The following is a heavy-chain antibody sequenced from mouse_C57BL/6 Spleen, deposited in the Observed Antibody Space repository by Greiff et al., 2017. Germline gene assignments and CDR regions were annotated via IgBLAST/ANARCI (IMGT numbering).Heavy chain of an antibody. D-gene: IGHD2-4*01. CDR1: GFNIKNTY. Sequence: EVQLQQSVAELVRPGASVKLSCTASGFNIKNTYMHWVKQRPEQGLEWIGRIDPANGNTKYAPKIQGKATITADTSSNTAYLQLCSLTSEDTASYYGALYDYDDYYAMDYWGQGTSVTVSA. J-gene: IGHJ4*01. CDR2: IDPANGNT. V-gene: IGHV14-3*01. CDR3: ALYDYDDYYAMDY.